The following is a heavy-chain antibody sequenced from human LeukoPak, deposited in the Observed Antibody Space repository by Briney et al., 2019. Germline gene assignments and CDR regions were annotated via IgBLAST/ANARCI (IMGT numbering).Heavy chain of an antibody. D-gene: IGHD3-10*01. CDR3: ARDYYGLEGFFDY. Sequence: GGSLRLSCAASGFTFSDYWMSWVRQAPGKGLEWVANIKQDGSAKHYVDSVKGRFTISRDNAKNSLYLQMNSLRVEETAVYYCARDYYGLEGFFDYWGQGTLVTVSS. CDR1: GFTFSDYW. J-gene: IGHJ4*02. CDR2: IKQDGSAK. V-gene: IGHV3-7*03.